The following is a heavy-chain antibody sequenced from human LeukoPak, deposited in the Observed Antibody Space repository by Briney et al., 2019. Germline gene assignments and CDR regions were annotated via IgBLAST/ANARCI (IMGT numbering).Heavy chain of an antibody. CDR3: ARDQFLYCSRSSCREPYYYMDV. CDR1: GGTFSSYA. V-gene: IGHV1-69*01. D-gene: IGHD2-2*01. J-gene: IGHJ6*03. Sequence: GASVEVSCKASGGTFSSYAISWVRPAPGQGLGWMGGIISIFGTANYAQTLQGRVTITADASTSTASMELSCLRSEDTGLYYCARDQFLYCSRSSCREPYYYMDVWGKGTTVTVSS. CDR2: IISIFGTA.